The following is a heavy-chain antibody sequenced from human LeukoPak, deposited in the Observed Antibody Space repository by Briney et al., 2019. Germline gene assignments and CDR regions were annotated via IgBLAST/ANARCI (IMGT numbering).Heavy chain of an antibody. Sequence: PGGSLRLSCTVSGFTVSTNSWSWDRQAPGKGLEWVSFIYSGGKTHYSDSVKGRFTISRDNSKNTLYLQMNSLRAEDTAIYYCARRAGEYSHPYDYWGQGTLVTVSS. CDR1: GFTVSTNS. J-gene: IGHJ4*02. CDR2: IYSGGKT. D-gene: IGHD2-15*01. CDR3: ARRAGEYSHPYDY. V-gene: IGHV3-53*01.